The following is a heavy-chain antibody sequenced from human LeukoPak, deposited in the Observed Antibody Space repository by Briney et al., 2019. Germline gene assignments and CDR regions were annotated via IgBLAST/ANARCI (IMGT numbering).Heavy chain of an antibody. Sequence: GGSLRLSCAASGFTVSSNYMSWVRQAPGKGPEWVSVIYSGGSTYYADSVKGRFTISRHNSKNTLYLQMNSLRAEDTAVYYCASFKERWLQSYGMDVWGQGTTVTVSS. CDR1: GFTVSSNY. CDR2: IYSGGST. D-gene: IGHD5-24*01. J-gene: IGHJ6*02. CDR3: ASFKERWLQSYGMDV. V-gene: IGHV3-53*04.